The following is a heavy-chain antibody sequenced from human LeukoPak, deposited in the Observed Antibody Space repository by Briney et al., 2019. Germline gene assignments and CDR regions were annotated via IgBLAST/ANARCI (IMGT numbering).Heavy chain of an antibody. V-gene: IGHV3-30*12. CDR2: IFSDGIRK. J-gene: IGHJ4*02. Sequence: PGGSLRLSCATSGFXFSTYGIEWVRQAPGKGLKWVAIIFSDGIRKYYADSVKGRFTISRDISRSTLYLEMNSLSAEDTAVYYCARASGPIKKNRFDQWGQGTLVTVSS. CDR1: GFXFSTYG. D-gene: IGHD1-26*01. CDR3: ARASGPIKKNRFDQ.